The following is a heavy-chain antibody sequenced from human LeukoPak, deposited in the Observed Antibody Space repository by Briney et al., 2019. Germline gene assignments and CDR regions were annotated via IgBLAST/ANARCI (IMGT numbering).Heavy chain of an antibody. CDR2: IRGSGDIT. V-gene: IGHV3-23*01. J-gene: IGHJ4*02. D-gene: IGHD3-22*01. Sequence: GGSLRLSCAASGFTFSSYAMIWVRQAPGKGLEWVSAIRGSGDITLYADSVKGRFTISRDNSKNTLYLQMNRLRGEDTAVYYCAKDINYDIPFDYWGQGTLVTVSS. CDR3: AKDINYDIPFDY. CDR1: GFTFSSYA.